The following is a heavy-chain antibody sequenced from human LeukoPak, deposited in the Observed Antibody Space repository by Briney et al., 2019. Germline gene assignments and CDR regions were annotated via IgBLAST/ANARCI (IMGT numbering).Heavy chain of an antibody. D-gene: IGHD4-17*01. V-gene: IGHV3-48*02. Sequence: GGSLRLSCAASGFTFSSYSMNWVCQAPGKGLEWVSYISSSGSPIYFSDSVEGRFTISRDNAKNSLYLQMNSLRDEDTAVYYCARDTARSGEHGVYYFDYWGQGTLVTVSS. CDR2: ISSSGSPI. CDR1: GFTFSSYS. CDR3: ARDTARSGEHGVYYFDY. J-gene: IGHJ4*02.